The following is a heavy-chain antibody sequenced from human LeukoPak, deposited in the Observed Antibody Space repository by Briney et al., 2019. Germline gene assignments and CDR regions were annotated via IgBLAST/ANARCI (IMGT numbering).Heavy chain of an antibody. J-gene: IGHJ3*02. Sequence: GGSLRLSCAASGFTFSSYSMTWVRQAPGKGLEWVSSISSSSSYIYYADSVKGRFTISRDNAKNSLYLQMNSLRAEDTAVYYCARDRIQLWHDAFDIWGQGTMVTVSS. CDR3: ARDRIQLWHDAFDI. D-gene: IGHD5-18*01. CDR1: GFTFSSYS. CDR2: ISSSSSYI. V-gene: IGHV3-21*01.